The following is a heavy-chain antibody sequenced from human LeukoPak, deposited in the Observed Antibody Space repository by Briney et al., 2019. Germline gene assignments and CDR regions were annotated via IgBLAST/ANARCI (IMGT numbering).Heavy chain of an antibody. D-gene: IGHD3-22*01. V-gene: IGHV3-23*01. CDR2: VTGRGSST. CDR3: AKGVNYYDSSGYYLHDAFDI. J-gene: IGHJ3*02. Sequence: GASLRLSCVASGFTFSNYAMSWVRQAPGKRLEWVSAVTGRGSSTYYADSVKGRFTISRDNSRNTLFLQMNSLRAEDTAIYYCAKGVNYYDSSGYYLHDAFDIWGQGTMVTVSS. CDR1: GFTFSNYA.